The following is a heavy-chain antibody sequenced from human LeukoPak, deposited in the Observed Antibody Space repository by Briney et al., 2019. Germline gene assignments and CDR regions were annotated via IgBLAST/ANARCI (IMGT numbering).Heavy chain of an antibody. D-gene: IGHD4-23*01. CDR2: IHSSWSP. CDR1: GGSLTNYF. CDR3: TRHPGGNDAHRFDY. V-gene: IGHV4-59*08. J-gene: IGHJ4*02. Sequence: SETLSLTFTVSGGSLTNYFWSWIRQPPGTGLEWIGYIHSSWSPHYNPSFESRVTTSVDTSKNQFSLNLNSVTAADTAVYYCTRHPGGNDAHRFDYWGQGLLITVSS.